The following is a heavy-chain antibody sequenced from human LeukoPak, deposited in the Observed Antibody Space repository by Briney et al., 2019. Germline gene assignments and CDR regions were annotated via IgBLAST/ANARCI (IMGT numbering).Heavy chain of an antibody. V-gene: IGHV1-2*02. J-gene: IGHJ4*02. CDR3: ARDLRDDSSGYYYFDY. D-gene: IGHD3-22*01. CDR1: GYTFTGYY. Sequence: ASVKVSCKASGYTFTGYYMHWVRQAPGQGLEWMGWINPNSGGTNYAQKFQGRVTMTRDTSTSTVYMELSSLRSEDTAVYYCARDLRDDSSGYYYFDYWGQGTLVTVSS. CDR2: INPNSGGT.